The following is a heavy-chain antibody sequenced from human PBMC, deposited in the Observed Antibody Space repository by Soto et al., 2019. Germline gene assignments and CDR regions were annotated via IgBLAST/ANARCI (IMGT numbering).Heavy chain of an antibody. V-gene: IGHV3-23*01. D-gene: IGHD3-16*02. CDR2: ISGSGGST. J-gene: IGHJ4*02. CDR3: AKGHYDYVWGSYLAGH. CDR1: GFTFSSYA. Sequence: GGSLRLSCAASGFTFSSYAMSWVRQAPGKGLEWVSAISGSGGSTYYADSVKGRSTISRDNSKNTLYLQMNSLRAEDTAVYYCAKGHYDYVWGSYLAGHWGQGTLVTVSS.